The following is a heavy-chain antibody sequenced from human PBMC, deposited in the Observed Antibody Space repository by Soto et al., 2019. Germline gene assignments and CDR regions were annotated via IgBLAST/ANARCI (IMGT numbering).Heavy chain of an antibody. CDR3: ADPTSGWNSC. V-gene: IGHV3-23*01. J-gene: IGHJ4*02. CDR2: ISGSGGNK. D-gene: IGHD6-19*01. CDR1: GFTFSSHA. Sequence: EVQLLESGGGLVQPGGSLRLSCAGSGFTFSSHAMSWVRQAPGKGLEWVSGISGSGGNKYYADSVKGRFTISRDNSKNTLYLQMNSLRGEDTAVYYSADPTSGWNSCWGQGTLVTVSS.